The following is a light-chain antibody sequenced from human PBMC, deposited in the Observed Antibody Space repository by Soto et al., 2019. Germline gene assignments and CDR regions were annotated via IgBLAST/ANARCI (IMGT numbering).Light chain of an antibody. J-gene: IGKJ4*01. CDR1: QSVYSN. V-gene: IGKV3-15*01. CDR3: QQYNVWPLT. CDR2: VAS. Sequence: DIVMTQSPVTLSVSPGDRATLSCRASQSVYSNLAWYQHKPGQTPKLLIYVASTRATGIPARFSGSGSGTEFTLTISSLQSEDFAVYYCQQYNVWPLTFGGGTKVEFK.